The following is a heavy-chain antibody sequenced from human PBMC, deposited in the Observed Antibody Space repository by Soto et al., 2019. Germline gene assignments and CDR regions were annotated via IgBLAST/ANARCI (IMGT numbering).Heavy chain of an antibody. V-gene: IGHV4-4*02. CDR1: GGSISDNC. Sequence: QVQLQESGPGLMQPSGTLSLTCAVSGGSISDNCWGWVRQPPGKGLEWVGVMYHTWNRHYSPSLEGRVTMSLDKPKNHFSLNLNSVTAADSAVYDCARHIAVSGTGGFDNWGQG. CDR2: MYHTWNR. CDR3: ARHIAVSGTGGFDN. J-gene: IGHJ4*02. D-gene: IGHD6-19*01.